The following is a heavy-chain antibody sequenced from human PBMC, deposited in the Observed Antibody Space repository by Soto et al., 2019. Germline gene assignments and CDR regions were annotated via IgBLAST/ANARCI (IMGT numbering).Heavy chain of an antibody. D-gene: IGHD3-3*01. V-gene: IGHV4-31*03. CDR1: GGSISSGGYY. J-gene: IGHJ6*02. Sequence: SETLSLTCTVSGGSISSGGYYWSWIRQHPGKGLEWIGYIYYSGSTYYNPSLKSRVTISVDTSKNQFSLKLSSVTAADTAVYYCARGYDFWSGYPYYYGMDVWGQGTTVTVSS. CDR2: IYYSGST. CDR3: ARGYDFWSGYPYYYGMDV.